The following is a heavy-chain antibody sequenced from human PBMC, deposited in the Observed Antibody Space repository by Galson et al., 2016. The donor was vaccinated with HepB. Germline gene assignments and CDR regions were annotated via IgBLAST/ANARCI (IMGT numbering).Heavy chain of an antibody. Sequence: CAISGDSVSSNSAARNWIRQSPSRGLEWLGRTYYRSKWYNDYAVSVKSRITINSDTSMNQFSLQLNSVTPEDTAIYYCARAIPQQLLGGFDPWGQGTLVTVSS. J-gene: IGHJ5*02. V-gene: IGHV6-1*01. CDR3: ARAIPQQLLGGFDP. CDR2: TYYRSKWYN. CDR1: GDSVSSNSAA. D-gene: IGHD3-16*01.